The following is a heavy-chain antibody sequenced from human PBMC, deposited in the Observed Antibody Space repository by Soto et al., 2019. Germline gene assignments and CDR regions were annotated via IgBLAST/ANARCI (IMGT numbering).Heavy chain of an antibody. CDR3: ASNTRYDPPDY. Sequence: RGSLRLSCAASGFTFSSYAMSWVRQAPGKGLAWVSGISVSGGSTYYADSVKGRFTVSRDNSKNTLYLQMNSLRAEDTAVYYCASNTRYDPPDYWGQGTLVTVSS. J-gene: IGHJ4*02. D-gene: IGHD3-16*01. V-gene: IGHV3-23*01. CDR1: GFTFSSYA. CDR2: ISVSGGST.